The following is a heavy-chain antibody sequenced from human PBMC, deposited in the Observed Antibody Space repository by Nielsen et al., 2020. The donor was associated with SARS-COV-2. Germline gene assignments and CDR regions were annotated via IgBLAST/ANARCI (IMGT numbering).Heavy chain of an antibody. J-gene: IGHJ4*02. Sequence: GGSLRLSCAASGFTFSSYAMHWVRQAPGKGLEWVAVISYDGSNKYYADSVKGRFTISRDNSKNTLYLQMNSLRAEDAAVHYCASVVDYWGQGTLVTVSS. CDR2: ISYDGSNK. D-gene: IGHD2-21*01. CDR1: GFTFSSYA. CDR3: ASVVDY. V-gene: IGHV3-30-3*01.